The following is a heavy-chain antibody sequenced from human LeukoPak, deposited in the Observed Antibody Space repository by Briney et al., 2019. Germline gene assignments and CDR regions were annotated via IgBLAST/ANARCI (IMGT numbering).Heavy chain of an antibody. V-gene: IGHV4-59*11. J-gene: IGHJ4*02. CDR3: ANGDYYGAGRAHY. CDR2: MFHSGSP. D-gene: IGHD3-10*01. CDR1: GGSIRSHY. Sequence: SETLSLTCTVSGGSIRSHYWTWIPQPPGKGLEWIGYMFHSGSPNYNPSLKSRLTLSIDTSKNQFSLRLSSVTAADTAVYYCANGDYYGAGRAHYWGQGILVTVSS.